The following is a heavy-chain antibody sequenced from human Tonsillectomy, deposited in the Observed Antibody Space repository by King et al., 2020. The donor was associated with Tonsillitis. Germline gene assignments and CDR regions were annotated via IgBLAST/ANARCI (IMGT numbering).Heavy chain of an antibody. CDR2: IYYSGAT. D-gene: IGHD7-27*01. J-gene: IGHJ5*02. CDR1: GGSISSNSYY. CDR3: ARSWGLSTNWFDL. V-gene: IGHV4-39*01. Sequence: MQLQESGPGLVKPSETLSLTCTVSGGSISSNSYYWGWIRQPPGKGLEWIGSIYYSGATYYNPSLKSRVTISVDTSKNQFSLKLNSVTAADSVVYYCARSWGLSTNWFDLWGQGTLVTVSS.